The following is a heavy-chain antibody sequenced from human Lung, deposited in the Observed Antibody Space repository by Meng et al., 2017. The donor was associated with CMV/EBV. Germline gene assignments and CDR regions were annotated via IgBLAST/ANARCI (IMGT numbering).Heavy chain of an antibody. V-gene: IGHV3-21*06. CDR3: GRVPGLGMSFYYGLDV. CDR2: ISSSSNYI. J-gene: IGHJ6*02. Sequence: LTXAASGFTFSTYNMNWVRQAPGKGLEWVSSISSSSNYIYYADSVKGRFTISRANARNSLFLQMNSLRAEDTAVYYCGRVPGLGMSFYYGLDVWGRGXTVTVSS. CDR1: GFTFSTYN. D-gene: IGHD7-27*01.